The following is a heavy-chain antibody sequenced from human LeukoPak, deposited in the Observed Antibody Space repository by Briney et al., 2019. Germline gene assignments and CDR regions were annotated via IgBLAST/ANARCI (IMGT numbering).Heavy chain of an antibody. CDR2: ISYDGSNK. CDR3: AREDDSRGDKIDY. CDR1: GFTFSSYA. J-gene: IGHJ4*02. V-gene: IGHV3-30-3*01. Sequence: GGSLRLSCAASGFTFSSYAMHWVRQAPGKGLEWVAVISYDGSNKYYADSVKGRFTISRDNSKDTLYLQMNSLRAEDTAVYYCAREDDSRGDKIDYWGQGTLVTVSS. D-gene: IGHD3-22*01.